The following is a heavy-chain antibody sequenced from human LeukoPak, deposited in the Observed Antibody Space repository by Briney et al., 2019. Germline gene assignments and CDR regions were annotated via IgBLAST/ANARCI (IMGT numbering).Heavy chain of an antibody. V-gene: IGHV5-51*01. Sequence: GESLKISCEGSRSSFTTYWIGWVRQMPGKGLEWMGIIHPGSSDTRYSPSFQGQVTISADNSISTAYLQWSSLKASDTATYYCARRKAGGITSSGGFDIWGQGTMVTVSS. J-gene: IGHJ3*02. D-gene: IGHD2-8*02. CDR2: IHPGSSDT. CDR1: RSSFTTYW. CDR3: ARRKAGGITSSGGFDI.